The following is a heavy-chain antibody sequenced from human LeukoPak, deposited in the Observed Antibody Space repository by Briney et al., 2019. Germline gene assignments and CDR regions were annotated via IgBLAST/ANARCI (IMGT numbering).Heavy chain of an antibody. Sequence: GGSLRLSCSASGFSFSDYYMSWIRQAPGKGLEWISYITSSGTAIYYADSVRGRFTISRDNVKNSLYLQMDSLRAEDTAVYYCASDIAGTSGDYWGQGTLVSVSS. CDR1: GFSFSDYY. D-gene: IGHD1-20*01. V-gene: IGHV3-11*01. CDR2: ITSSGTAI. J-gene: IGHJ4*02. CDR3: ASDIAGTSGDY.